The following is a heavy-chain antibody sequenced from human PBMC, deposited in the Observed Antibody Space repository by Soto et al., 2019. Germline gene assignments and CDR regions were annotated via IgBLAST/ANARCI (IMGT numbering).Heavy chain of an antibody. J-gene: IGHJ4*02. Sequence: SETLCLTCTVSSGSISSTSYHWVWIRRPPGKGLEWIGSLDYGGATFYNPSLKSRVTISADTSKSQFFLKVQSVTAADTALYYCARNYYDGSGLFYWGQGTLVTVSS. D-gene: IGHD3-22*01. CDR1: SGSISSTSYH. CDR2: LDYGGAT. V-gene: IGHV4-39*01. CDR3: ARNYYDGSGLFY.